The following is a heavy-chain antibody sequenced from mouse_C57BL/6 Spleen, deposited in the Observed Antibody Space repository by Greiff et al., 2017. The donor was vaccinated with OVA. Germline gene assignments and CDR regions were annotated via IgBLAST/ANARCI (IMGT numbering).Heavy chain of an antibody. V-gene: IGHV1-69*01. D-gene: IGHD2-3*01. J-gene: IGHJ4*01. CDR3: ARSGDGYYVYAMDY. Sequence: QVQLQQSGAELVMPGASVKLSCKASGYTFTSYWMHWVKQRPGQGLEWIGEIDPSDSYTNYNQKFKGKSTLTVDKSSSTAYMQLSSLTSEDSAVYYCARSGDGYYVYAMDYWGQGTSVTVSS. CDR2: IDPSDSYT. CDR1: GYTFTSYW.